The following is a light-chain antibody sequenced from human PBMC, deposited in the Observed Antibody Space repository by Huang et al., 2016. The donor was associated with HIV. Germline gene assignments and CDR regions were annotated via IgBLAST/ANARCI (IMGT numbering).Light chain of an antibody. V-gene: IGKV6D-21*02. CDR3: HQSSSLPLT. J-gene: IGKJ4*01. CDR1: QSIGSS. Sequence: EIVLTQSPVFQSVTPKEKVTITCRANQSIGSSLHWSQQKPGKSPKLLFKDASQSISGVPSRFSGSGSGTDFTLTINSLEAEDAAAYYCHQSSSLPLTFGGGTKVEIK. CDR2: DAS.